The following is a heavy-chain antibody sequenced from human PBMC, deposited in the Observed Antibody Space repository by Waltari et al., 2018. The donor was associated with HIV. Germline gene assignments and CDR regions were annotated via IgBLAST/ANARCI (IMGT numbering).Heavy chain of an antibody. D-gene: IGHD2-15*01. J-gene: IGHJ4*02. CDR2: INPNSGGT. CDR3: ARTFLYCSGGTCYFDY. CDR1: GYTFTGYY. Sequence: QVQLVQSGAEVKKPGASVKVSCKASGYTFTGYYMHWVRQAPGQGLEWMGWINPNSGGTNYAQKLQGRVTMTRDTSISTAYMELSRLRPDDTAVYYCARTFLYCSGGTCYFDYWGQGTPVTVSS. V-gene: IGHV1-2*02.